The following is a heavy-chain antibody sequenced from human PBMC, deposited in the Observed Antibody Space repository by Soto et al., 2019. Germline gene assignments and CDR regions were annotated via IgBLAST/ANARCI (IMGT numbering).Heavy chain of an antibody. D-gene: IGHD2-2*01. J-gene: IGHJ5*02. CDR3: ARRYCTSTICDPWFDP. Sequence: GESLKISCTGVGYSFTSYWIGWVRQMPGKGLEWMGIIYPGDSDTRYSPSFQGQVTISVDKSITTAYLQWNSLKASDTAMYYCARRYCTSTICDPWFDPWGQGTLVPVSS. CDR2: IYPGDSDT. V-gene: IGHV5-51*01. CDR1: GYSFTSYW.